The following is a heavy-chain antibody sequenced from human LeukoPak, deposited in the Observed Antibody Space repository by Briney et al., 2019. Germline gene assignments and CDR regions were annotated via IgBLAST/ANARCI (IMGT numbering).Heavy chain of an antibody. CDR1: GYTFTGYY. CDR2: INPNSGGT. J-gene: IGHJ4*03. Sequence: GASVKVSCKASGYTFTGYYMHWVRQAPGQWLEWMGRINPNSGGTTYGQKFQGRVAVTRDTSINTVYMELSRLTFDDTAVYYCAREDSYGYFDHWGQGTRVTVSS. D-gene: IGHD5-18*01. CDR3: AREDSYGYFDH. V-gene: IGHV1-2*06.